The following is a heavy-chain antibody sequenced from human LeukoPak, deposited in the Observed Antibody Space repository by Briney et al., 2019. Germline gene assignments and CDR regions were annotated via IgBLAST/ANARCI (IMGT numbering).Heavy chain of an antibody. Sequence: GSLRLSCAASGFTFSDYYMSWIRQPPGKGLEWIGEINHSGSTNYNPSLKSRVTISVDTSKNQFSLKLSSVTAADTAVYYCARGGPAYDYVWGSYRPYWYFDLWGRGTLVTVSS. CDR2: INHSGST. V-gene: IGHV4-34*01. D-gene: IGHD3-16*02. CDR3: ARGGPAYDYVWGSYRPYWYFDL. J-gene: IGHJ2*01. CDR1: GFTFSDYY.